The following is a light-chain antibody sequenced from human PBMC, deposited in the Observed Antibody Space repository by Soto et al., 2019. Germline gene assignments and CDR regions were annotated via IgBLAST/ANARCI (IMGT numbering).Light chain of an antibody. V-gene: IGKV1-39*01. CDR2: HGS. CDR1: QSISFY. CDR3: QQSYTVPWT. Sequence: DTQMTQSPSSLSASVGDRVTIGCRASQSISFYLNWYQQKPGKAPKLLIFHGSSLQGGVPSRFSGSGSGTDFTLTISSLQPEDLDTYYCQQSYTVPWTLGQGTKVDIK. J-gene: IGKJ1*01.